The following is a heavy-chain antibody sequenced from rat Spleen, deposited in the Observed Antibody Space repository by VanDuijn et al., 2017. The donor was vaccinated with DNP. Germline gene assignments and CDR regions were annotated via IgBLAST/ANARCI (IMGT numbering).Heavy chain of an antibody. CDR2: INTDGGNT. Sequence: EVQLVESGGGLVQPGRSMKLSCAASGFTFSDYGMAWVLQAPGKGLEWVASINTDGGNTYHPDSVKGRFTISRDNAKNTLYLQMNSLRSEDMATYYCARWNSGHFDYWGQGVMVPVSS. J-gene: IGHJ2*01. D-gene: IGHD4-3*01. V-gene: IGHV5S13*01. CDR3: ARWNSGHFDY. CDR1: GFTFSDYG.